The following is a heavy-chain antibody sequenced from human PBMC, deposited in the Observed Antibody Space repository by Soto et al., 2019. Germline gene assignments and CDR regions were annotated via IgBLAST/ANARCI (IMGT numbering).Heavy chain of an antibody. J-gene: IGHJ6*02. V-gene: IGHV1-69*06. Sequence: QVQLVQSGAEVKKPGSSVNVSCKASGGTFSSYAISWVRQAPGQGLEWMGGIIPIFGTANYAQKFQGRVTITADKSTSTAYIELSSLRSDDTAVYYCASPTREWLPPASDYYYGMDVWGQGTTVTVSS. CDR1: GGTFSSYA. D-gene: IGHD3-3*01. CDR3: ASPTREWLPPASDYYYGMDV. CDR2: IIPIFGTA.